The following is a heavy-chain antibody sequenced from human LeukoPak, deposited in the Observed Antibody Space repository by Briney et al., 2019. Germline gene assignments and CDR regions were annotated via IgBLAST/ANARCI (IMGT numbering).Heavy chain of an antibody. J-gene: IGHJ4*02. V-gene: IGHV4-59*01. CDR3: ASGRPLGFDY. CDR2: IYYSGTT. D-gene: IGHD1-26*01. CDR1: GGSISSYY. Sequence: NPSETLSLTCTVSGGSISSYYWTWIRQPPGKGLEWIGYIYYSGTTSYNPSLKSRVTISVDTSKNQSSLKLSSVTAADTAVYYCASGRPLGFDYWGQGTLVTVSS.